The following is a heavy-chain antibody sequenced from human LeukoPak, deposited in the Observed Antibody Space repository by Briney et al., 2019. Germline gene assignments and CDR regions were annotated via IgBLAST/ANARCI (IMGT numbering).Heavy chain of an antibody. CDR2: ISAYNGNT. J-gene: IGHJ4*02. CDR1: GCTFTSYG. V-gene: IGHV1-18*01. Sequence: ASVKVSCKASGCTFTSYGISWVRLAAGQGLEWMGWISAYNGNTNYAQKLQGRVTMTTDTSTSTAYMELRSLRSDDTAVYYCARAYYSSGWYGSFDYWGQGTLVTVSS. D-gene: IGHD6-19*01. CDR3: ARAYYSSGWYGSFDY.